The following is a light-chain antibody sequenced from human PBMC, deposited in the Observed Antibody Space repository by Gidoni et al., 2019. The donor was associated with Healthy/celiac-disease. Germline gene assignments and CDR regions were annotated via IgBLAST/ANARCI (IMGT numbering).Light chain of an antibody. J-gene: IGKJ1*01. CDR1: QSVLYSSNTKNY. CDR2: WAS. Sequence: DIVMTQSPDSLAVSLGERATINCKSSQSVLYSSNTKNYLAWYQQKPGQPPKLLIYWASTRESGVPDRFSGSGSGTDFTLTISSLQAEDVAVYYCQQYYSTVGFGQGTKVEIK. V-gene: IGKV4-1*01. CDR3: QQYYSTVG.